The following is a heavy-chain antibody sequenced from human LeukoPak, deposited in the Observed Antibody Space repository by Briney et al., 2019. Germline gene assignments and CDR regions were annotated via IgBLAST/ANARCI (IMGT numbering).Heavy chain of an antibody. V-gene: IGHV4-59*01. Sequence: SETLSLTCAVSGASINDFDWTWIRQPPGKGLEWIGYVYYGGSTNYNPSLKSRVSMSVDTSKNQFSLTLTSVTVADTAFYYCARGGIRGYSAFDNLDFWGLGTHVTVSS. D-gene: IGHD5-12*01. CDR1: GASINDFD. J-gene: IGHJ4*02. CDR2: VYYGGST. CDR3: ARGGIRGYSAFDNLDF.